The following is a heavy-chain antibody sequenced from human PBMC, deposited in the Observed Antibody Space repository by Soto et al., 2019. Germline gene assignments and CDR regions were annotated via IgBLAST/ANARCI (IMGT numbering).Heavy chain of an antibody. V-gene: IGHV3-30*03. D-gene: IGHD5-18*01. J-gene: IGHJ6*02. CDR1: GFTFSSYG. CDR2: ISYDGSNK. CDR3: ASDIGYSPSHYYYGMEV. Sequence: QVQLVESGGGVVQPGRSLRLSCAASGFTFSSYGMHWVRQAPGKGLEWVAVISYDGSNKYYADSVKGRFTISRDNSKNTLYLQMNSQRAEDTAVYYCASDIGYSPSHYYYGMEVWGQGTTVTVYS.